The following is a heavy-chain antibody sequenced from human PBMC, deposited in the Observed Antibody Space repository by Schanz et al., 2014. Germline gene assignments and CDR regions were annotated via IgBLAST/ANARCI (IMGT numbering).Heavy chain of an antibody. CDR1: GFTASSHS. D-gene: IGHD3-10*01. Sequence: VQLVDSGGGLVKPGGSLRLSCTASGFTASSHSMNWVRQAPGKGLEWVSAISGSGGSTYYADSVKGRFTISRDNSKNTLYLQMNSLRAEDTAVYYCARIGGSVFDYWAQGPLVNVSS. J-gene: IGHJ4*02. CDR2: ISGSGGST. CDR3: ARIGGSVFDY. V-gene: IGHV3-23*04.